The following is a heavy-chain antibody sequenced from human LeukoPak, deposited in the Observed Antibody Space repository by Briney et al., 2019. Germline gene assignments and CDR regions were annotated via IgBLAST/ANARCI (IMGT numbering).Heavy chain of an antibody. D-gene: IGHD1-1*01. J-gene: IGHJ3*02. V-gene: IGHV3-43*02. Sequence: PGGSLRLSCAASGLTFDHYVMHWVRQAPGKGLEWVSLISGDGGSTYYADSVKGRLTISRDNSKNSLYLQMNSLTTEDTALYFCAKGTTMYAFDIWGQGTMVTASS. CDR1: GLTFDHYV. CDR3: AKGTTMYAFDI. CDR2: ISGDGGST.